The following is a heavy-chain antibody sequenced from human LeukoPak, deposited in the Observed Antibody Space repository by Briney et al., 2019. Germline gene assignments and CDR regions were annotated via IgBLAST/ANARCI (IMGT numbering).Heavy chain of an antibody. Sequence: GGSLRLSCAASGLSFGAHAMYWVRQAPGMGLEWVSGVGGGGQRTHYADSVKGRFTISRDNSKNTLYLQMNSLRAEDTAIYYCAKDRGYYVDTGTMNFWGQGTLVTVSS. V-gene: IGHV3-23*01. CDR3: AKDRGYYVDTGTMNF. D-gene: IGHD3-22*01. CDR2: VGGGGQRT. CDR1: GLSFGAHA. J-gene: IGHJ4*02.